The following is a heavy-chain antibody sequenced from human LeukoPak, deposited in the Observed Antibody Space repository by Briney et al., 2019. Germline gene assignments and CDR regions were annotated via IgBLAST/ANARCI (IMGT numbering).Heavy chain of an antibody. CDR1: GGSISSSIYY. Sequence: SETLSLTCTVSGGSISSSIYYWGWIRQPPGKGLEWIGSIYYNANTYYNPSLKSRITISADKSKNQVSLRLTSVTAADTAVYYCARLSVIVGAALEYYYYYMDVWGQGTTVTVSS. D-gene: IGHD1-26*01. V-gene: IGHV4-39*07. CDR2: IYYNANT. CDR3: ARLSVIVGAALEYYYYYMDV. J-gene: IGHJ6*03.